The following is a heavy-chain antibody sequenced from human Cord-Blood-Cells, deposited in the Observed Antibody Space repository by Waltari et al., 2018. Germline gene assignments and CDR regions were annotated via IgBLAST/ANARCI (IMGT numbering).Heavy chain of an antibody. CDR1: GFTFSSYW. CDR3: ARLGNAGFLEWLLYYFDY. J-gene: IGHJ4*02. CDR2: IKQDGSEK. D-gene: IGHD3-3*01. Sequence: EVQLVESGGGLVQPGGSLRLSCAASGFTFSSYWMSWVRQAPGKGLEWVANIKQDGSEKYYVDSVKGRFTSSRDNAKNSLYLQMNSLRAEDTAVYYCARLGNAGFLEWLLYYFDYWGQGTLVTVSS. V-gene: IGHV3-7*01.